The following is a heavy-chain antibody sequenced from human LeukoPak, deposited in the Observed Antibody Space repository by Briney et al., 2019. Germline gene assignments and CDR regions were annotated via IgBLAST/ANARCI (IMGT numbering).Heavy chain of an antibody. Sequence: GGSLRLSCAASGFTFSSYSMNWVRQAPGKGLEWVSSISSSSSYIYYADSVKGRFTISRDNAKNSLYLQMNSLRAEDTAVYYCARDIVGARGDDAFGIWGQGTMVTVSS. V-gene: IGHV3-21*01. D-gene: IGHD1-26*01. CDR1: GFTFSSYS. CDR3: ARDIVGARGDDAFGI. CDR2: ISSSSSYI. J-gene: IGHJ3*02.